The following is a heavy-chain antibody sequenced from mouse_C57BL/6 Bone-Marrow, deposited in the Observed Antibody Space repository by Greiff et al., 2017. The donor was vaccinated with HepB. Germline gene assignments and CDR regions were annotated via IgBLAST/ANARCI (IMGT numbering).Heavy chain of an antibody. CDR3: AYVNFDY. CDR1: GFTFSDYG. Sequence: DVKLQESGGGLVKPGGSLKLSCAASGFTFSDYGMHWVRQAPEKGLEWVAYISSGSSTIYYADTVKGRFTISRDNAKNTLFLQMTSLRSEDTAMYYCAYVNFDYWGQGITLTVSS. V-gene: IGHV5-17*01. D-gene: IGHD1-1*01. CDR2: ISSGSSTI. J-gene: IGHJ2*01.